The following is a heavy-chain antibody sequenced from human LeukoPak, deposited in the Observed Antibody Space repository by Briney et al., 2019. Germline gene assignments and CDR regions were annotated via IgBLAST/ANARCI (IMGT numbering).Heavy chain of an antibody. CDR1: GYTFTSYY. J-gene: IGHJ6*03. CDR2: INPSGGST. CDR3: ARGPSITMVRGGQWYYYMDV. V-gene: IGHV1-46*01. D-gene: IGHD3-10*01. Sequence: ASVKVSCEASGYTFTSYYIHWVRQAPGQGLEWMGLINPSGGSTNYAQKFQGRVTMTRDTSTSTVYMELSSLRSEDTAVYYCARGPSITMVRGGQWYYYMDVWGKGTTVTISS.